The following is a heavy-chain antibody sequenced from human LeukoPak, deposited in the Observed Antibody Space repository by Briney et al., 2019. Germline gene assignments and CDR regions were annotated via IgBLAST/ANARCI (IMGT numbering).Heavy chain of an antibody. CDR1: GGTFSSYA. D-gene: IGHD1-7*01. CDR3: ARVKYNWNSAPFDY. Sequence: ASEKVSCKASGGTFSSYAISWVRQAPGQGLEWMGGIIPIFGTANYAQKFQGRVTITADESTSTAYMELSSLRSEDTAVYYCARVKYNWNSAPFDYWGQGTLVTVSS. J-gene: IGHJ4*02. V-gene: IGHV1-69*13. CDR2: IIPIFGTA.